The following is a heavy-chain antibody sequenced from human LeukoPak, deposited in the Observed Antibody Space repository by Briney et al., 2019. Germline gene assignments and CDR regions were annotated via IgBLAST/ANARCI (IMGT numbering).Heavy chain of an antibody. CDR3: ARDLDYYDSSGYYTV. Sequence: GGSLRLSCAPSGFTVSSNYMSWVRQAPGKGLEWVSVIYSGASTYYADSVKGRFTISRDNSKNTLYLQMNSLRAEDTAVYYCARDLDYYDSSGYYTVWGQGTMVTVSS. V-gene: IGHV3-53*01. CDR2: IYSGAST. J-gene: IGHJ3*01. CDR1: GFTVSSNY. D-gene: IGHD3-22*01.